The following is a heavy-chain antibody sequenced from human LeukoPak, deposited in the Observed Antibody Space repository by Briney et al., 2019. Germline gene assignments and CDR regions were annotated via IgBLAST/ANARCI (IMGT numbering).Heavy chain of an antibody. CDR2: ISAHSGNT. Sequence: RAAVKVSCKTSGYMFTTYGITWVRQAPGQGLQWMGWISAHSGNTKYAERFQGRVTLTTDTSTSTAYLELGSLTSDDTAVYYCARDLSSGGWTLDFDYWGQGTQVTVAS. CDR3: ARDLSSGGWTLDFDY. V-gene: IGHV1-18*04. J-gene: IGHJ4*02. CDR1: GYMFTTYG. D-gene: IGHD6-25*01.